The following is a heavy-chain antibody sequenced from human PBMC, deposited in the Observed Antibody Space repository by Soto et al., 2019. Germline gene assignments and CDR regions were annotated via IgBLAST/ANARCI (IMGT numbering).Heavy chain of an antibody. J-gene: IGHJ4*02. CDR2: ISYSGNT. CDR1: VGSISNFY. CDR3: ARAPMVLSRSYFDS. Sequence: SKTLSLTCTVSVGSISNFYWSWIRQPPGKGLEWIGYISYSGNTNYNPSLKSRVSISVDTSKNQLSLNLTSVTAADTVVYYCARAPMVLSRSYFDSWGQGTPVTVSS. V-gene: IGHV4-59*01. D-gene: IGHD2-8*01.